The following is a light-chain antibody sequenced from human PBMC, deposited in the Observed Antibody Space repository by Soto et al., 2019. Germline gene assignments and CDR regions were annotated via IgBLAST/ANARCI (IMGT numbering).Light chain of an antibody. J-gene: IGKJ1*01. CDR3: QKYNSAPWT. CDR1: QGISNY. CDR2: TAS. Sequence: EIQMTQSPSYLSASAGARVTITCRASQGISNYLAWYQQRPGKVPTILIYTASTLQSGVPSRLSGSGSGAEFTLPISSLQPEDGATDYGQKYNSAPWTFGQGTKVDIK. V-gene: IGKV1-27*01.